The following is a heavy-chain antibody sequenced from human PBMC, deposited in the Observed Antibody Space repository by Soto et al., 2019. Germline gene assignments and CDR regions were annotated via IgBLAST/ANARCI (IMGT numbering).Heavy chain of an antibody. CDR2: IYYSGST. CDR3: ARARSSGWPGDYYYYGMDV. Sequence: SETLSLTCTVSGGSISSSSYYWGWIRQPPGKGLEWIGSIYYSGSTYYNPSLKSRVTISVDTSKNQFSLKLSSVTAADTAVYYCARARSSGWPGDYYYYGMDVWGQGTTVTVSS. V-gene: IGHV4-39*01. CDR1: GGSISSSSYY. J-gene: IGHJ6*02. D-gene: IGHD6-19*01.